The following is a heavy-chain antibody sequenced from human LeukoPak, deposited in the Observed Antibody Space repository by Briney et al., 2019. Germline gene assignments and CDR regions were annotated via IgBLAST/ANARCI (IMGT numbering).Heavy chain of an antibody. D-gene: IGHD2-21*02. CDR2: IYTSGST. V-gene: IGHV4-61*02. CDR1: GGSISSGSYY. CDR3: ARGDWTGNWFDP. J-gene: IGHJ5*02. Sequence: SQTLSLTCTVSGGSISSGSYYWSWIRQPAGKGLEWIGRIYTSGSTNYNPSLKSRVTISVDTSKNQFSLKLSSVTAADTAVYYCARGDWTGNWFDPWGQGTLVTVSS.